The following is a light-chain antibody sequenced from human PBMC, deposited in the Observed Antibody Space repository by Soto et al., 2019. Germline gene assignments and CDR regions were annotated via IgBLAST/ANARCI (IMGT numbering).Light chain of an antibody. V-gene: IGKV3-11*01. CDR3: QQRSNWPWT. J-gene: IGKJ1*01. Sequence: EIVLTQSPATLSLSPGERANLSCRASQSVSSYLAWYQQKPGQAPRLPIYDASNRATGIPARFSGSGSGTDFTLTISSLEPEDFAVYYCQQRSNWPWTFGQGTKVDIK. CDR2: DAS. CDR1: QSVSSY.